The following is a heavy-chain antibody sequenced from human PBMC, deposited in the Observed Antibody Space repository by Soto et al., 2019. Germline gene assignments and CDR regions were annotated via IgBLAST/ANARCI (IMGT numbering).Heavy chain of an antibody. D-gene: IGHD5-18*01. J-gene: IGHJ4*02. Sequence: PGGSLRLSCAASGFTFSSYGMHWVRQAPGKGLEWVAVISYDGSNTYYANSVKGRFTISRDNSKNTLYLQMYSLKSEDTAVYYCAKDGEGIQLWVPIDHWGQGTQVTVSS. V-gene: IGHV3-30*18. CDR1: GFTFSSYG. CDR2: ISYDGSNT. CDR3: AKDGEGIQLWVPIDH.